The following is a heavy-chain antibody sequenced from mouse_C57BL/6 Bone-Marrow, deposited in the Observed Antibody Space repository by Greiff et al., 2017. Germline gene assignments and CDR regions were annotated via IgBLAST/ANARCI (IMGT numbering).Heavy chain of an antibody. CDR2: IDPSDSYT. D-gene: IGHD1-1*01. Sequence: QVQLQQPGAELVMPGASVKLSCKASGYTFTSYWMHWVKQRPGQGLDWIGEIDPSDSYTNYNQKFKGKSTLTVDKSSSTAYMQRSSLTSEDSAVYYCARGYYYGSSHDYWGQGTTLTVSS. CDR1: GYTFTSYW. V-gene: IGHV1-69*01. CDR3: ARGYYYGSSHDY. J-gene: IGHJ2*01.